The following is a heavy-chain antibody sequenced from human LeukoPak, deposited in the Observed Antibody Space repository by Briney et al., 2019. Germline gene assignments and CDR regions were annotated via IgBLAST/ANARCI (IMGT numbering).Heavy chain of an antibody. CDR2: INPNSGGT. D-gene: IGHD4-23*01. Sequence: GASVKVSCKASGYTFTGYYMHWVRQAPGQGLEWMGWINPNSGGTNYAQKFQGRVTMTRDTSISTAYMELSRLRSDDTAVYYCAREIYGGNSGYDAFDIWGQGTMVTVSS. V-gene: IGHV1-2*02. CDR3: AREIYGGNSGYDAFDI. J-gene: IGHJ3*02. CDR1: GYTFTGYY.